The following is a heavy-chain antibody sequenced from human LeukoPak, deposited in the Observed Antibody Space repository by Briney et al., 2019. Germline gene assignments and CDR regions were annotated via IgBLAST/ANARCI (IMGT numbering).Heavy chain of an antibody. V-gene: IGHV4-59*12. CDR3: ARGQGRNYYLNYFDY. CDR2: FYYSGST. CDR1: GGSFSTYY. Sequence: SETLSLTCTVTGGSFSTYYWSWIRQPPGKGLEWIGHFYYSGSTNYNPSLRSRVTISVDTSRNQFSLRLTSVTAADTAVYYCARGQGRNYYLNYFDYWGQGALVTVSS. D-gene: IGHD1-26*01. J-gene: IGHJ4*02.